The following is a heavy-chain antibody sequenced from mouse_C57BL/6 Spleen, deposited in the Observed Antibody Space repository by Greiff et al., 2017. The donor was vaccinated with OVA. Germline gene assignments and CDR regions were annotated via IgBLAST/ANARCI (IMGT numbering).Heavy chain of an antibody. V-gene: IGHV1-80*01. D-gene: IGHD2-5*01. CDR3: ARHYSNYEDWYFDV. Sequence: QVQLQQSGAELVKPGASVKISCKASGYAFSSYWMNWVKQRPGKGLEWIGQIYPGDGDTNYNGKFKGKATLTADKSSSTAYMQLSSLTSEDSAVYVCARHYSNYEDWYFDVWGTGTTVTVSS. CDR1: GYAFSSYW. J-gene: IGHJ1*03. CDR2: IYPGDGDT.